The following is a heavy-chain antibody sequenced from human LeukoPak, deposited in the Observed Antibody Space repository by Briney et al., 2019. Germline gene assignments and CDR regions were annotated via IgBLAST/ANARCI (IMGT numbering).Heavy chain of an antibody. D-gene: IGHD5-24*01. V-gene: IGHV5-51*01. J-gene: IGHJ4*02. CDR1: GSSFPDYW. CDR2: IFPADSDT. Sequence: GGSFQISCQGSGSSFPDYWIDWVRQLPGQGLEWMGIIFPADSDTRYSPSFQGQVTISADKSINTAYLQWSTLKASDTATYYCARRRGDGYNSPFDYWGQGTLVTVPS. CDR3: ARRRGDGYNSPFDY.